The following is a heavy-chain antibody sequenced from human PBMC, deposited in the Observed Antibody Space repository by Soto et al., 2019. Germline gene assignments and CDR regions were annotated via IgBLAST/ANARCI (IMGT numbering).Heavy chain of an antibody. D-gene: IGHD3-16*01. CDR3: ASSTWGYAFDI. CDR2: IYYSGST. CDR1: GGYINSHY. V-gene: IGHV4-59*08. Sequence: QVQLQESGPGLVKPSETLSLTCTVSGGYINSHYWTWIRQPPGKGLEWIGYIYYSGSTDYNPSLKRRGIILSDKSKRHFSVRLTSLTAADTAVYYCASSTWGYAFDIWGQGAVVTVSS. J-gene: IGHJ3*02.